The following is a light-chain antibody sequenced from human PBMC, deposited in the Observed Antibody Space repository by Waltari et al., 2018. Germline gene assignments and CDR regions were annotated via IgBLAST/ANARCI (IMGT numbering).Light chain of an antibody. CDR2: GVC. J-gene: IGKJ2*01. CDR1: QSFRHH. Sequence: DIQFTQSPPSLSASVRDRHTITCRAIQSFRHHLNSYQQQPGNAPKPLIFGVCNLESGVPLRLCGRGSEEEFNLNSRSLQTEDFATYYCQKTHNVNKFGQGTKLEI. CDR3: QKTHNVNK. V-gene: IGKV1-39*01.